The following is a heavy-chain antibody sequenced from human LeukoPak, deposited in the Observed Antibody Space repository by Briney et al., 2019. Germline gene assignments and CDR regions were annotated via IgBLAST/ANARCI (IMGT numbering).Heavy chain of an antibody. J-gene: IGHJ4*02. V-gene: IGHV4-39*07. CDR1: GGSISSSSYY. Sequence: NPSETLSLTCTVSGGSISSSSYYWGWIRQPPGKGLEWIGSIYYSGSTYYNPSLKSRVTISVDTSKNQFSLKLSSVTAADTAVYYCARDRRTVVTPDYFDYWGQGTLVNVSS. D-gene: IGHD4-23*01. CDR3: ARDRRTVVTPDYFDY. CDR2: IYYSGST.